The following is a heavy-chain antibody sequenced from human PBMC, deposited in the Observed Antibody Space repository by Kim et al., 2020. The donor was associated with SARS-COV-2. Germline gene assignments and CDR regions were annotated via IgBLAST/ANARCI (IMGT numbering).Heavy chain of an antibody. V-gene: IGHV3-33*08. J-gene: IGHJ4*02. CDR2: IRYDRSNK. D-gene: IGHD5-12*01. CDR1: GFTFSSYG. Sequence: GGSLRLSCAASGFTFSSYGMHWVRQAPGKGLEWVAVIRYDRSNKYYADSVKGRFTISRDNSKNTLYLQMNSLRAEDTAVYYCARDGYDYLAKDYWGQGTLVTVSS. CDR3: ARDGYDYLAKDY.